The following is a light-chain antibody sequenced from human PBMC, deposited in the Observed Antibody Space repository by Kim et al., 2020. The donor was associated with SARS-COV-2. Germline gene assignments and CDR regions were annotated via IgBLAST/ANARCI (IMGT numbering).Light chain of an antibody. CDR1: HDIGHN. V-gene: IGKV1-16*02. Sequence: ASVGDRVPLTCRASHDIGHNLAWFQKKPGKAPKSLIYAASSLQSGVPSEFSGSGSGTDFTLTISSLQPEDFATYYCQQYYSFPRTFGQGTKVDIK. CDR2: AAS. J-gene: IGKJ1*01. CDR3: QQYYSFPRT.